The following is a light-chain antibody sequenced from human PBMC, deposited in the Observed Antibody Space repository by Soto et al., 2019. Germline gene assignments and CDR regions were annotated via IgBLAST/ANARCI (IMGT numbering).Light chain of an antibody. CDR1: QSVSSN. Sequence: DIVMTQSPATMSVSPCESTTLSCRASQSVSSNLAWYQQKPGQAPRLLIYGASTRATGIPARFSGSGSGTEFTLTISSLQSEDFAVYYCQQYNNWLWTVGQGTKVDIK. CDR3: QQYNNWLWT. CDR2: GAS. J-gene: IGKJ1*01. V-gene: IGKV3-15*01.